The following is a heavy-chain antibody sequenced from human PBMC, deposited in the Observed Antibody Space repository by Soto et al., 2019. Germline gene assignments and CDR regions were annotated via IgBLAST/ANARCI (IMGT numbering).Heavy chain of an antibody. CDR2: ISYSGST. CDR1: GDSVSSVGFH. Sequence: SETLSLTCTVSGDSVSSVGFHWSWFRQPPGKGLEWIGYISYSGSTYYNPSLKSRITISVDTSKTQFSLILSSVTAADTAVFYCAREVNNYYGMDVWGQGTTVTVSS. J-gene: IGHJ6*02. V-gene: IGHV4-30-4*01. CDR3: AREVNNYYGMDV.